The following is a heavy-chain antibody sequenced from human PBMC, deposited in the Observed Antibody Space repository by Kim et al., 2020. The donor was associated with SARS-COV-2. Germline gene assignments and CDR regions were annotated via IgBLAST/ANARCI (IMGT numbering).Heavy chain of an antibody. D-gene: IGHD1-26*01. CDR1: GGSFSGYY. CDR3: ARVVREVGATRD. Sequence: SETLSLTCAVYGGSFSGYYWSWIRQPPGKGLEWIGEINHSGSTNYNPSLKSRVTISVDTSKNQFSLKLSSVTAADTAVYYCARVVREVGATRDWGQGTLVTVSS. V-gene: IGHV4-34*01. J-gene: IGHJ4*02. CDR2: INHSGST.